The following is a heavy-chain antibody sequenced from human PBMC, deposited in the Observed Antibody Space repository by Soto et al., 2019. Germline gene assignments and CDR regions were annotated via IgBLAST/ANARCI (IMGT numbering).Heavy chain of an antibody. CDR1: SGSISSSNW. J-gene: IGHJ3*02. CDR2: IYHSGST. D-gene: IGHD6-13*01. Sequence: QVQLRESGPGLVKPSGTLSLTCAVSSGSISSSNWWSWVRQPPGKGLEWIGEIYHSGSTNSNPSLKRRVTISVDKSKNQFSLKLSSVTAADTVVYDCARVVAAAGTGTVDAFDIWGQGTMVPVSS. CDR3: ARVVAAAGTGTVDAFDI. V-gene: IGHV4-4*02.